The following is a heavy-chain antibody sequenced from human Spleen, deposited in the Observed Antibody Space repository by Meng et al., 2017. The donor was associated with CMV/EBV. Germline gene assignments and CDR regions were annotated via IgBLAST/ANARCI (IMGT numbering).Heavy chain of an antibody. CDR2: ISTYNANT. Sequence: ASVKVSCKASGYTFTTSGISWVRQAPGQGLQWMGWISTYNANTIFAQKLQGRLIMTTDTSTSTAYMELRSLRSDDTAVYYCARAGHYYDSSGYHYWDQGTLVTVSS. CDR3: ARAGHYYDSSGYHY. J-gene: IGHJ4*02. D-gene: IGHD3-22*01. V-gene: IGHV1-18*01. CDR1: GYTFTTSG.